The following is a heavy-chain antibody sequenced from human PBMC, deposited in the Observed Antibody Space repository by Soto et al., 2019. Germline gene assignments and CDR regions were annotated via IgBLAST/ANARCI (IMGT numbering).Heavy chain of an antibody. V-gene: IGHV3-23*01. J-gene: IGHJ4*02. Sequence: GSLRLSCAASGFTFSSYAMSWVRQAPGKGLEWVSSISGSGGGTYYADSVKGRFTFSRDNSKNTLYLQMNSLRAEDTAVYYCAKFGMATTKRSPPYYIDYWGQGALVTVSS. CDR2: ISGSGGGT. CDR3: AKFGMATTKRSPPYYIDY. D-gene: IGHD1-1*01. CDR1: GFTFSSYA.